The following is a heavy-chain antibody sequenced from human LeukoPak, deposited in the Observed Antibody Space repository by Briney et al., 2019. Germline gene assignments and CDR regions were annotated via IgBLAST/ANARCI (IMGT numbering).Heavy chain of an antibody. CDR3: AREKDLLRGDAFDI. Sequence: SKTLPLTCTVSGGSISSGGYYWSWIRQHPGKGLERIGYIYYSGSTNYNPSLKSRVTMSVDTSKNQFSLKLSSVTAADTAVYYCAREKDLLRGDAFDIWGQGTMVTVSS. V-gene: IGHV4-31*03. J-gene: IGHJ3*02. D-gene: IGHD1-26*01. CDR2: IYYSGST. CDR1: GGSISSGGYY.